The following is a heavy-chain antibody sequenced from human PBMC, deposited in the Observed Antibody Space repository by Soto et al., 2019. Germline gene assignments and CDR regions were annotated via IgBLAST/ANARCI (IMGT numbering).Heavy chain of an antibody. CDR1: GFTFSSYA. CDR3: AKDAPGNRSGWDAEYFQH. D-gene: IGHD6-19*01. J-gene: IGHJ1*01. V-gene: IGHV3-23*01. Sequence: EVQLLESGGGLVQPGGTLRPSCAAAGFTFSSYAMSWVRQAPGKGLEWVSAISGSGGSTYYADSVKGRFTISRDNSKNTLYLQMNSLRAEDTAVYYCAKDAPGNRSGWDAEYFQHCGQGTLVTVSS. CDR2: ISGSGGST.